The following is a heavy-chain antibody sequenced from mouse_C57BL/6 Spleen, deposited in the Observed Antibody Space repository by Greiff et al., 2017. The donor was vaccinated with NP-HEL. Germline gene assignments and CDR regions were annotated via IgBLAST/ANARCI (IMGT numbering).Heavy chain of an antibody. J-gene: IGHJ3*01. CDR3: ARLDNTGFAY. Sequence: VQLQQSGAELVKPGASVKLSCKASGYTFTSYWMQWVKQRPGQGLEWIGEIDPSDSYTNYNQKFKGKATLTVDTSSSTAYMQLSSLTSEDSAVYYCARLDNTGFAYWGQGTLVTVSA. D-gene: IGHD1-1*01. CDR2: IDPSDSYT. V-gene: IGHV1-50*01. CDR1: GYTFTSYW.